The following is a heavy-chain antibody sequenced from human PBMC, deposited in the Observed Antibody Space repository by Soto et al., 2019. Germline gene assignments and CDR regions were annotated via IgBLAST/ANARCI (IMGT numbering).Heavy chain of an antibody. Sequence: GGSLRLSCAASGFSLSNYAMSWVRQAPGKGLEWVSGISAGGAYYADSVKGRFTISRDNSKNTLFLQMHSLRAEDTAIYYCAKDLTPDSGWDFDYWGQGTLVTVSS. CDR2: ISAGGA. V-gene: IGHV3-23*01. CDR3: AKDLTPDSGWDFDY. CDR1: GFSLSNYA. J-gene: IGHJ4*02. D-gene: IGHD6-19*01.